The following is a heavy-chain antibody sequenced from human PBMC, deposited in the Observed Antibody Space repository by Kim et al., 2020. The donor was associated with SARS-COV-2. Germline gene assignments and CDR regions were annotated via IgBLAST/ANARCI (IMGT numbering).Heavy chain of an antibody. CDR3: ARMGPYSSVTPGYFDY. CDR2: ISSSSSYI. Sequence: GGSLRLSCAASGFTFSSYSMNWVRQAPGKGLEWVSSISSSSSYIYYADSVKGRFTISRDNAKNSLYLQMNSLRAEDTAVYYCARMGPYSSVTPGYFDYGGQGTLGTVSS. CDR1: GFTFSSYS. J-gene: IGHJ4*02. V-gene: IGHV3-21*01. D-gene: IGHD6-6*01.